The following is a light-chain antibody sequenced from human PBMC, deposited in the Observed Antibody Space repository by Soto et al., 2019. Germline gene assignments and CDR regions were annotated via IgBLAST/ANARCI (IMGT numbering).Light chain of an antibody. V-gene: IGKV1-12*01. CDR3: QQANSFPLT. Sequence: DIQMTKSPSSVAASVGDRVTITCRASQDISSWFAWSQQKPGKAPNLLIYGASTLPSGVPYRFSGSGSGTDFTLTISSLQPEDFATYYCQQANSFPLTFGGGTKVDIK. CDR2: GAS. J-gene: IGKJ4*01. CDR1: QDISSW.